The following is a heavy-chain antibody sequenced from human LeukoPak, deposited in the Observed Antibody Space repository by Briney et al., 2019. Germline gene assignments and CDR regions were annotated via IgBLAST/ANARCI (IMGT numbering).Heavy chain of an antibody. J-gene: IGHJ4*02. Sequence: PSETLSLTCTVSGGSIRGSSYYLGWIRQPPGKGLEWIGGFYYSGTTYYNPSLESQVTISVDTSKNQFSLKLSSVTAADTAVYYCAFWSGYYSGSGEYNWGQGTLVTVSS. CDR1: GGSIRGSSYY. V-gene: IGHV4-39*07. CDR3: AFWSGYYSGSGEYN. D-gene: IGHD3-3*01. CDR2: FYYSGTT.